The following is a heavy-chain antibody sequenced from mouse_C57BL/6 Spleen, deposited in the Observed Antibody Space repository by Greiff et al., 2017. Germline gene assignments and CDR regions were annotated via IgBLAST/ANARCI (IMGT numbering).Heavy chain of an antibody. Sequence: QVQLQQPGAELVKPGASVKMSCKASGYTFTSYWITWVKQRPGQGLEWIGDIYPGSGSTNYNEKFKSKTTLTVDTSSSTAYMQLSSLTSEDSAVYYCARKDYDGSSYVAYWGQGTLVTVSA. CDR3: ARKDYDGSSYVAY. CDR1: GYTFTSYW. D-gene: IGHD1-1*01. J-gene: IGHJ3*01. CDR2: IYPGSGST. V-gene: IGHV1-55*01.